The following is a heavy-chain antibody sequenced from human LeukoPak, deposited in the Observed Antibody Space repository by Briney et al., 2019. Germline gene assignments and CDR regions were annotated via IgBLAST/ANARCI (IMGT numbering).Heavy chain of an antibody. CDR1: GFTFSSYA. CDR3: ARDEYYYDSSGYYYGYFQH. V-gene: IGHV3-53*01. J-gene: IGHJ1*01. D-gene: IGHD3-22*01. Sequence: PGGSLRLSCAASGFTFSSYAMHWVRQAPGKGLEWVSVIYSGGSTYYADSVKGRFTISRDNSKNTLYLQMNSLRAEDTAVYYCARDEYYYDSSGYYYGYFQHWGQGTLVTVSS. CDR2: IYSGGST.